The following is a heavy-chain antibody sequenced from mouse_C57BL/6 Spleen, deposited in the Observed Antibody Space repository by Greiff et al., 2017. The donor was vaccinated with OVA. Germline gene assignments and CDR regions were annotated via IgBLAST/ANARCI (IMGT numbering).Heavy chain of an antibody. Sequence: QVQLQQPGAELVRPGSSVKLSCKASGYTFTSYWMHWVKQRPIQGLEWIGNIDPSDSETHYNQKFKDKATLTVDKSSSTAYMQLSSLTSEDSAVYYCAREGTMVTTAFAYWGQGTLVTVSA. V-gene: IGHV1-52*01. J-gene: IGHJ3*01. D-gene: IGHD2-2*01. CDR1: GYTFTSYW. CDR2: IDPSDSET. CDR3: AREGTMVTTAFAY.